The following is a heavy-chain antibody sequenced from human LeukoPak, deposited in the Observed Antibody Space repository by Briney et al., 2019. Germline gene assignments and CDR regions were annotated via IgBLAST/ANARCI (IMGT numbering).Heavy chain of an antibody. CDR2: IKQDGSVE. CDR3: ARWAGVTDQ. CDR1: GFTFENYW. D-gene: IGHD5-18*01. Sequence: GGSLRLSCAASGFTFENYWMSWVRQVPRKGPEWVANIKQDGSVEHYLNSVKGRFTISRDNAKNSLFLQMNSLIAEDTAVYYCARWAGVTDQWGQGTLVTVSS. J-gene: IGHJ4*02. V-gene: IGHV3-7*01.